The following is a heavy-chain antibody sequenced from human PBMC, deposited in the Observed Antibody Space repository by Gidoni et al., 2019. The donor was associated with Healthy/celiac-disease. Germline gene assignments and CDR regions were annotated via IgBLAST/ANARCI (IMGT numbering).Heavy chain of an antibody. Sequence: QVQLVESGGGVVQPGGSLRLSCAASGFTFSSYGMHWVRQAPGKGLEWVAFIRYDGRNKYYADSVKGRFTISRDNSKNTLYLQMNSLRAEDTAVYYCPPIMVRGVNDYWGQGTLVTVSS. CDR3: PPIMVRGVNDY. J-gene: IGHJ4*02. CDR2: IRYDGRNK. D-gene: IGHD3-10*01. V-gene: IGHV3-30*02. CDR1: GFTFSSYG.